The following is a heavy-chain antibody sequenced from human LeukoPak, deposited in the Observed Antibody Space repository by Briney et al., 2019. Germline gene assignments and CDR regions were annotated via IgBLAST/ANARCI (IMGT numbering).Heavy chain of an antibody. CDR3: ARDVIILSAASRAFDL. Sequence: GGSLRLSCTASGFTFSSYEMNWVRQAPGKGLEWLAYISESGGAIYYADSVKGRFTISRDNAKNSVFLQMNSLRAEETAVYYCARDVIILSAASRAFDLWGQGTMVTVSS. J-gene: IGHJ3*01. CDR2: ISESGGAI. CDR1: GFTFSSYE. V-gene: IGHV3-48*03. D-gene: IGHD2/OR15-2a*01.